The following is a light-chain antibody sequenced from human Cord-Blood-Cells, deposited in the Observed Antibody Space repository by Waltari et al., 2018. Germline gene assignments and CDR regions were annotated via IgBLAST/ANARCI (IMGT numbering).Light chain of an antibody. V-gene: IGLV6-57*01. J-gene: IGLJ3*02. CDR1: SGSLASNY. Sequence: NFMLTQPHSVSESPGKTVTISCTRSSGSLASNYVQWYHQRQGSSPTTGIYEDNRRPSGVPDRFSGSIDSCSNSASLTISGLKTEDEADYYCQSYDSSNQVFGGGTKLTVL. CDR3: QSYDSSNQV. CDR2: EDN.